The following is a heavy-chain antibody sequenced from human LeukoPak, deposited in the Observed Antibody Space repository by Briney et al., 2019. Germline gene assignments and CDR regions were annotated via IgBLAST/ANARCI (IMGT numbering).Heavy chain of an antibody. V-gene: IGHV4-59*01. Sequence: SSETLSLTCTVSGGSISSYYWSWIRQPPGKGLEWIGYIYYSGSTNYNPSLKSRVTISVDTSKNQFSLKLSSVTAADTAVYYCARSPNSSGYYAWGQGTLVTVSS. D-gene: IGHD3-22*01. CDR3: ARSPNSSGYYA. J-gene: IGHJ5*02. CDR1: GGSISSYY. CDR2: IYYSGST.